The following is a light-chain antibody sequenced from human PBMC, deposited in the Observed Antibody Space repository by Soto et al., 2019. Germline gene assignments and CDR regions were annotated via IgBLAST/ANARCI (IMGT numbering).Light chain of an antibody. CDR2: DVS. J-gene: IGLJ2*01. V-gene: IGLV2-11*01. Sequence: QPVLTQPRSVSGSPGQSVTISCTGTSSDVGGYNYVSWYQQHPGKAPKLMIYDVSKRPSGVPDRFSGSKSGNTASLTISGLQAEDEADYYCCSYAGSREVFGGVTKLTVL. CDR1: SSDVGGYNY. CDR3: CSYAGSREV.